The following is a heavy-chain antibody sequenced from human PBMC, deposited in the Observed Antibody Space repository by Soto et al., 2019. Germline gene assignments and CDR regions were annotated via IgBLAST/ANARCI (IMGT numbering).Heavy chain of an antibody. CDR2: ISSSSSYI. CDR1: GLTFRGYG. Sequence: EVQLVESGGGLVKPGGPLKLSFEAPGLTFRGYGRNWVGKAPGKGRKGASSISSSSSYIYYADSVKGRLTISRDNAKNSLYLQMNSLRAEDTAVYYCAIELGGVTSPFDYWGQGTLVTVSS. CDR3: AIELGGVTSPFDY. V-gene: IGHV3-21*01. J-gene: IGHJ4*02. D-gene: IGHD3-16*01.